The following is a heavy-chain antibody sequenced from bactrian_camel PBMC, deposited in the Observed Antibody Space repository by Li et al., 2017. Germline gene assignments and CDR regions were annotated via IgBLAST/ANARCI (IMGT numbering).Heavy chain of an antibody. D-gene: IGHD1*01. Sequence: VQLVESGGGLVQPGGSLRLSCAASGFTFSSHDMTWVRQTPGKGLEWVSSILSDGSSTLYIDSVKGRFTFSRDNAKNTTYLEMNSLKPEDTALYYRTTSPHMAVWGQGTQVTVS. V-gene: IGHV3-2*01. CDR2: ILSDGSST. J-gene: IGHJ4*01. CDR3: TTSPHMAV. CDR1: GFTFSSHD.